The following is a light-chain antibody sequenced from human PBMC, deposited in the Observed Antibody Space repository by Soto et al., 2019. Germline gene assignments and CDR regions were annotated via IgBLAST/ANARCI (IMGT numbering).Light chain of an antibody. CDR1: QSVSSSY. CDR3: QQYGSSLWT. Sequence: EIVLTQSPGTLSLSPGERATLSCRASQSVSSSYLAWYQQKPGQAPRLLIYDASNRATGIPARFSGSGSGTDFTLTISSLQSEDFAVYYCQQYGSSLWTFGQGTKVDI. CDR2: DAS. J-gene: IGKJ1*01. V-gene: IGKV3-20*01.